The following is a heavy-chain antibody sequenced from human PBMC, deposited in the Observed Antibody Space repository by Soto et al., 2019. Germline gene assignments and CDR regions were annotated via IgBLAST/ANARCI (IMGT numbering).Heavy chain of an antibody. V-gene: IGHV3-74*01. CDR2: INSNGRST. CDR1: GFTIINYW. J-gene: IGHJ6*02. D-gene: IGHD6-6*01. Sequence: LRLSCAASGFTIINYWMHWVSQFPGKGLVCVSRINSNGRSTNYADSVKGRFTISRDNATNTLHLQMDSLRAEDTAMYFCARGGAARAYYYYGLDVWGLGTTVTVSS. CDR3: ARGGAARAYYYYGLDV.